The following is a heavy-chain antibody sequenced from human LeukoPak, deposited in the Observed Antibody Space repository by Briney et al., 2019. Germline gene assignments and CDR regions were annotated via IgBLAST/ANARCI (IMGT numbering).Heavy chain of an antibody. V-gene: IGHV3-53*01. D-gene: IGHD6-6*01. CDR2: IYSGGST. CDR3: ARLSIAARPGAFDI. J-gene: IGHJ3*02. Sequence: GGSLRLSCAASGFTFSSYAMSWVRQAPGKGLEWVSVIYSGGSTYYADSVKGRFTISRDNSKNTLYLQMNSPRAEDTAVYYCARLSIAARPGAFDIWGQGTMVTVSS. CDR1: GFTFSSYA.